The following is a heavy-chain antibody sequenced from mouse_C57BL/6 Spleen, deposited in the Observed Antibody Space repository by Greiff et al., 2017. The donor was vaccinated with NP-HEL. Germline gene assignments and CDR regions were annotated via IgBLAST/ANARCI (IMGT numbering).Heavy chain of an antibody. J-gene: IGHJ1*03. CDR1: GYTFTSYW. V-gene: IGHV1-64*01. D-gene: IGHD1-3*01. Sequence: QVQLQQPGAELVKPGASVKLSCKASGYTFTSYWMHWVKQRPGQGLEWIGMIHPNSGSTNYNEKFKSKATLTVDKSSSTAYMQLSSLTSEDSAVYYCARRSGLRYFDVWGTGTTVTVSS. CDR3: ARRSGLRYFDV. CDR2: IHPNSGST.